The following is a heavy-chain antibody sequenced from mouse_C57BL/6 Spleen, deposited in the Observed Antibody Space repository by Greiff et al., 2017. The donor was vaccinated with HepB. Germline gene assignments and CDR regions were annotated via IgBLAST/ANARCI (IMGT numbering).Heavy chain of an antibody. V-gene: IGHV1-64*01. CDR3: AMATTQGFAY. CDR2: IHPNSGST. D-gene: IGHD2-1*01. J-gene: IGHJ3*01. Sequence: VQLQQPGAELVKPGASVKLSCKASGYTFTSYWLHWVKQRPGQGLEWIGMIHPNSGSTNYNEKFKSKATLTVDKSSSTAAMPLSSLTSEDSAVYYCAMATTQGFAYWGQGPLVTVSA. CDR1: GYTFTSYW.